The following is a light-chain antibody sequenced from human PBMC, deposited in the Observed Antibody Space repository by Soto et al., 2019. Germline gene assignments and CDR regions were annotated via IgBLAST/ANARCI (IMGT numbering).Light chain of an antibody. V-gene: IGKV2-30*01. J-gene: IGKJ1*01. CDR2: KVS. CDR1: RSLVYSDGNTY. CDR3: IQREHWSRT. Sequence: DVVMTQSPLSLPVTLGQPASISCRSSRSLVYSDGNTYLNWFQQRPGQSPRRLIYKVSNRDSGVPERFSGSGSGTDFTLKISRVEAEDVGVYYCIQREHWSRTSGQGTKVDIK.